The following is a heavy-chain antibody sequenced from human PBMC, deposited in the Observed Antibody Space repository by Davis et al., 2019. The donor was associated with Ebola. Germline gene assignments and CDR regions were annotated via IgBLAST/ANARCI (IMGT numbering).Heavy chain of an antibody. CDR2: INHSGST. D-gene: IGHD6-19*01. J-gene: IGHJ2*01. V-gene: IGHV4-34*01. Sequence: PSETLSLTCAVYGGSFSGYYWSWIRQPPGKGLEWIGEINHSGSTNYNPSLKSRVTISVDTSKNQFSLKLSSVTAADTAVYYCARAHGGYSSGWFVSWSYWYFDLWGRGTLVTVSS. CDR3: ARAHGGYSSGWFVSWSYWYFDL. CDR1: GGSFSGYY.